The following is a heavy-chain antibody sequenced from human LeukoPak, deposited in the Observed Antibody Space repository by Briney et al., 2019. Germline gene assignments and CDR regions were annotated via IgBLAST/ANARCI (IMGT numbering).Heavy chain of an antibody. CDR2: INPNSGGT. CDR1: GYTFTGYY. V-gene: IGHV1-2*02. Sequence: ASVKVSCKASGYTFTGYYMHWVRQAPGQGLEWMGWINPNSGGTNYEQKFQGRVIMTRDTSISTAYMELSRLRFDDTAVYYCARHKTTANNWFDPWGQGTLVTVSS. D-gene: IGHD4-17*01. J-gene: IGHJ5*02. CDR3: ARHKTTANNWFDP.